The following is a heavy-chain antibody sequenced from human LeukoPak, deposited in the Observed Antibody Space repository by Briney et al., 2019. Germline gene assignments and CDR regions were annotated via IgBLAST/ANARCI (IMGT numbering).Heavy chain of an antibody. J-gene: IGHJ3*02. D-gene: IGHD6-6*01. CDR3: ATSSIAARDPRKNAFDI. CDR1: GYTFTSYY. V-gene: IGHV1-46*01. Sequence: ASVKVSCKASGYTFTSYYMHWVRQAPGQGLEWMGIINPSGGSTSYAQKFQGRVTMTRDTSTSTVYMELSSLRSEDTAVYYCATSSIAARDPRKNAFDIWGQGTMVTVSS. CDR2: INPSGGST.